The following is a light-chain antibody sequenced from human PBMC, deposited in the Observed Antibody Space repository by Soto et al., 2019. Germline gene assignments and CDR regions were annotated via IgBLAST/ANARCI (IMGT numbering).Light chain of an antibody. V-gene: IGKV1-9*01. J-gene: IGKJ5*01. CDR2: SAS. CDR1: QSISSY. CDR3: QQLNSYPQT. Sequence: DIQMTQSPSYLAASVGDRVNSTCRASQSISSYLNWYQQKPGKPPKLLVYSASTLQSGVPSRFSGSGSGPDFTLTISSLQPEDSATYFCQQLNSYPQTVGQGTRLEIK.